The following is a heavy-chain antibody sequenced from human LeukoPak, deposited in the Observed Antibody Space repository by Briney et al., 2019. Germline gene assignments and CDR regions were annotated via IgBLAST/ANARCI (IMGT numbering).Heavy chain of an antibody. J-gene: IGHJ4*02. CDR2: ISAYNGNT. D-gene: IGHD2-15*01. V-gene: IGHV1-18*01. CDR1: GYTFTSYG. CDR3: ARDYCSGGSCRFDH. Sequence: ASVKVSCKASGYTFTSYGFSWLRQAPGQGLAWMGWISAYNGNTNYVQKLQGRVTMTTDTSTSTAYMELRSLRSDDTAVYYCARDYCSGGSCRFDHWGQGTLVTVSS.